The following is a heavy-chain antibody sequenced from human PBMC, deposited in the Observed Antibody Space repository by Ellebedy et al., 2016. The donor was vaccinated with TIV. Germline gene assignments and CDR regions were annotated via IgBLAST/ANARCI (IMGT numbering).Heavy chain of an antibody. CDR3: ARDPLNSRIVGAPADAFDI. CDR2: INPNSGGT. Sequence: ASVKVSCXASGYTFTGYYMHWVRQAPGQGLEWMGWINPNSGGTNYAQKFQGRVTMTRDTSISTAYMELSRLRSDDTAVYYCARDPLNSRIVGAPADAFDIWGQGTMVTVSS. J-gene: IGHJ3*02. CDR1: GYTFTGYY. D-gene: IGHD1-26*01. V-gene: IGHV1-2*02.